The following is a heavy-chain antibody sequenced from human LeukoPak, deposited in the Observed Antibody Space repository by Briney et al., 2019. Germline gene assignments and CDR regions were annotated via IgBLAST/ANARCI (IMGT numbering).Heavy chain of an antibody. CDR3: GKYSASGSRYFDY. V-gene: IGHV3-23*01. D-gene: IGHD1-26*01. CDR1: GFTFSNYA. CDR2: IDSSGGGI. Sequence: PGGTLRLSCAASGFTFSNYAMTWVRQAPGKGLEWVAVIDSSGGGIYYADSVKGRFTISRDNSKNTLYLQMNSLRAEDTAVFYCGKYSASGSRYFDYWGQGILVTVSS. J-gene: IGHJ4*02.